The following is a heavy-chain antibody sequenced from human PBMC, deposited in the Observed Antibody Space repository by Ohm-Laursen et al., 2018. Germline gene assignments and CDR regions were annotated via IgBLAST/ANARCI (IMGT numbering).Heavy chain of an antibody. J-gene: IGHJ6*02. CDR1: GFTYGGHA. D-gene: IGHD3-10*01. Sequence: SLRLSCTASGFTYGGHAMHWVRQGPGKGLEWVSGIKWDGSDMIYADNVKGRFSISGDNSKNTLYLQMNSLRAEDTAVYYCARTFRDYYYYGMDVWGQGTTVTVSS. CDR3: ARTFRDYYYYGMDV. V-gene: IGHV3-9*01. CDR2: IKWDGSDM.